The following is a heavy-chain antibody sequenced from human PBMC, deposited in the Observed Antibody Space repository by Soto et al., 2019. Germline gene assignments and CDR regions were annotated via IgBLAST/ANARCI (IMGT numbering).Heavy chain of an antibody. V-gene: IGHV3-64*01. D-gene: IGHD6-19*01. CDR1: GFTFSSYS. J-gene: IGHJ4*02. Sequence: HPGGSLRLSCAASGFTFSSYSMNWVRQAPGKGLEYVSAISSNGGSTYYANSVKGRFTISRDNSKNTLYLQMGSLRAEDMAVYYCARVRGIAVAGPIDYWGQGTLVTVSS. CDR3: ARVRGIAVAGPIDY. CDR2: ISSNGGST.